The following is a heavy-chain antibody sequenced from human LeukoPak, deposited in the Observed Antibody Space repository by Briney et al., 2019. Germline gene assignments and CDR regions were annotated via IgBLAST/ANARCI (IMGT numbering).Heavy chain of an antibody. Sequence: GGSLRLSCAASGFTFSSYEMNWVRQAPGKGLEWVSYISRSGSTIYYADSVKGRFTISRDNAKNSLYLQMNSLRGEDTAVYYCARDLAMVHLDYWGQGTLVTVSS. D-gene: IGHD5-18*01. CDR2: ISRSGSTI. CDR1: GFTFSSYE. V-gene: IGHV3-48*03. J-gene: IGHJ4*02. CDR3: ARDLAMVHLDY.